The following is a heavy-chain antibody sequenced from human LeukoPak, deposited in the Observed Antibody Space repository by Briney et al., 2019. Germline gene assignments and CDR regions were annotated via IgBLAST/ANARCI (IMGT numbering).Heavy chain of an antibody. CDR2: ISGSGGST. CDR1: GFTFSSYA. V-gene: IGHV3-23*01. D-gene: IGHD4-17*01. Sequence: PGGSLRLSCAASGFTFSSYAMSWVHQAPGKGLEWVSAISGSGGSTYCADSVKGRFTISRDNSKNTLYLQMNSLRAEDTAVYYCAKDKYGDYGLDYWGQGTLVTVSS. J-gene: IGHJ4*02. CDR3: AKDKYGDYGLDY.